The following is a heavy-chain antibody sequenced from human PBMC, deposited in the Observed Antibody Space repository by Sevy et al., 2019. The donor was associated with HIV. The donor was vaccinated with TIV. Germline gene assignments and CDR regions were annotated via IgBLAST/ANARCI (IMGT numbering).Heavy chain of an antibody. D-gene: IGHD6-13*01. V-gene: IGHV1-69*06. Sequence: ASVKVSCKASGGTVSSYAISWVRQAPGQGLEWMGGIIPIFGTANYAQKFQGRVTITADKSTSTAYMELSSLRSEDTAVYYCARDGIAAGSYYYMDVWGKGTTVTVSS. CDR2: IIPIFGTA. CDR1: GGTVSSYA. J-gene: IGHJ6*03. CDR3: ARDGIAAGSYYYMDV.